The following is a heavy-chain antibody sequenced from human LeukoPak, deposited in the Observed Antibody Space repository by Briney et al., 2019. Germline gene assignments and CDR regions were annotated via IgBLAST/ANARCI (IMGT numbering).Heavy chain of an antibody. Sequence: GSLRLSCAASGFTFSDYYMSWIRQPPGKGLEWIGSIYYSGSTYYNPSLKSRVTISVDTSKNQFSLKLSSVTAADTAVYYCASSTTRYGSGSYYNENWFDPWGQGTLVTVSS. V-gene: IGHV4-38-2*01. D-gene: IGHD3-10*01. J-gene: IGHJ5*02. CDR3: ASSTTRYGSGSYYNENWFDP. CDR2: IYYSGST. CDR1: GFTFSDYY.